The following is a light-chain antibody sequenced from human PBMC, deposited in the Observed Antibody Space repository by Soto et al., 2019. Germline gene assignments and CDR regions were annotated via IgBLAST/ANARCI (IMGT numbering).Light chain of an antibody. V-gene: IGKV2-28*01. J-gene: IGKJ2*01. Sequence: DIVMTQFPLSLPVTPGEPASISCRSSQSLLYSNGYNYLVWYLQKAGQSPQLLIYLGSSRASGVPDRFSGSGSGTDFTLKISRVEAEDVGVYYCMQALQTPVTFGQGTKLEI. CDR1: QSLLYSNGYNY. CDR3: MQALQTPVT. CDR2: LGS.